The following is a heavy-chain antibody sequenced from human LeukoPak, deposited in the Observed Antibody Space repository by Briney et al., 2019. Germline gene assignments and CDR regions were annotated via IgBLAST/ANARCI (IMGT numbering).Heavy chain of an antibody. J-gene: IGHJ6*02. Sequence: SETLSLTCAVYGGSFSGYYWSWIRQPPGKGLEWIGETNHSGSTNYNPSLKSRVTISVDTSKNQFSLKLSSVTAADTAVYYCARAGYYGSGSPLQIYYYGMDVWGQGTTVTVSS. CDR3: ARAGYYGSGSPLQIYYYGMDV. CDR1: GGSFSGYY. CDR2: TNHSGST. V-gene: IGHV4-34*01. D-gene: IGHD3-10*01.